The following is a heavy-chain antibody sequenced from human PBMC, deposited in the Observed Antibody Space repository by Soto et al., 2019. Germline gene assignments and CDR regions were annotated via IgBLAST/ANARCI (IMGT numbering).Heavy chain of an antibody. CDR2: INTDGSYT. V-gene: IGHV3-74*01. Sequence: GGSLRLSCAASGFTFSSYWMHWVRQAPGKGLVWVSRINTDGSYTSYADSVKGRFTISRDNAKNTPYLQMNSLRAEDTALFYFARDLYGSGSYSPPVAFDIWGQGTMVTVSS. CDR3: ARDLYGSGSYSPPVAFDI. D-gene: IGHD3-10*01. J-gene: IGHJ3*02. CDR1: GFTFSSYW.